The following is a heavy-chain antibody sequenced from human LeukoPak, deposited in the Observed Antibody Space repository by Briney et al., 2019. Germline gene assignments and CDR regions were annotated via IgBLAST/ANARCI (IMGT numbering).Heavy chain of an antibody. J-gene: IGHJ4*02. CDR2: IDPSSTYI. Sequence: GGSLRLSCAASGFTFRSYSMNWVRQAPGKGLEWVSAIDPSSTYIYYADSVKGRFTISRDNVENSLYLQMNSLRVEDTAVYYCARAPTVLVGYCSSSSCQADYWGQGTLVTVSS. CDR1: GFTFRSYS. CDR3: ARAPTVLVGYCSSSSCQADY. V-gene: IGHV3-21*01. D-gene: IGHD2-2*01.